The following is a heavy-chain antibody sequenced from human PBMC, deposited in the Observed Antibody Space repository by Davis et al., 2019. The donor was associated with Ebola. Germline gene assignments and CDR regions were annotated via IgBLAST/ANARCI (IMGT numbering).Heavy chain of an antibody. D-gene: IGHD4-23*01. CDR3: ACDGGRKKRPFDY. CDR2: INPNSGGT. J-gene: IGHJ4*02. CDR1: GGTFSSYA. V-gene: IGHV1-2*02. Sequence: ASVKVSCKASGGTFSSYAISWVRQAPGQGLEWMGWINPNSGGTNYAQKFQGRVTMTRDTSISTAYMELSRLRSDDTAVYYCACDGGRKKRPFDYWGQGTLVTVSS.